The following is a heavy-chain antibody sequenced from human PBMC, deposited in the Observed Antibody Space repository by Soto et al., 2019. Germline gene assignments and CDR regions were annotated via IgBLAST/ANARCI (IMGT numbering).Heavy chain of an antibody. Sequence: GGSLRLSCAASGFNFGGFAMNWVRQAPGKGLEWISSISDSSSYTYYADSVRGRFTISRNNADNSMYLQMNRLRAEDTALYFCSRDLSTYRGPGGIWFDHWGQGTLVTVAS. CDR3: SRDLSTYRGPGGIWFDH. J-gene: IGHJ5*02. CDR1: GFNFGGFA. D-gene: IGHD3-16*01. CDR2: ISDSSSYT. V-gene: IGHV3-21*01.